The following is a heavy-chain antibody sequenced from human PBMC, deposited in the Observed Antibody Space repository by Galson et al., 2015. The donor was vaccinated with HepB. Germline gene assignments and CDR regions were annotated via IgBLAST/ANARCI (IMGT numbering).Heavy chain of an antibody. Sequence: QSGAEVKKPGESLKISCKGSGYSFTSYWIGWVRQMPGRGLEWMGIIYPGDSDTRYSPSFQGQVTIPADKSISTAYLQWSSLKASDTAMYYCARQCNSGSYLGGGYFDYWGQGTLVTVSS. CDR1: GYSFTSYW. V-gene: IGHV5-51*01. J-gene: IGHJ4*02. D-gene: IGHD1-26*01. CDR2: IYPGDSDT. CDR3: ARQCNSGSYLGGGYFDY.